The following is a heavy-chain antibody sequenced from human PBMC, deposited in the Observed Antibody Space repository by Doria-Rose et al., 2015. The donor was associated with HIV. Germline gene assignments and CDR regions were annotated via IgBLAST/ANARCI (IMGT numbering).Heavy chain of an antibody. CDR3: AKQAVNWFDP. CDR1: GGSVASGTPY. Sequence: QVQLQESGPGLVKPSETLSLTCTVSGGSVASGTPYWDWIRPTPGKGLEWIGTIYYSGITDYNPSLRGRVTISLHTSKNQYSLKLISVTAADAGVYYCAKQAVNWFDPWGQGTLVTVSS. CDR2: IYYSGIT. J-gene: IGHJ5*02. V-gene: IGHV4-39*01.